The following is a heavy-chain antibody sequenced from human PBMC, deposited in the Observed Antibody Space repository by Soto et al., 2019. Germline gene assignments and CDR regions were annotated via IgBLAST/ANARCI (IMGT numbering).Heavy chain of an antibody. CDR2: ISSSSTI. CDR3: ARFFWLLVALWGSAFDF. J-gene: IGHJ3*01. CDR1: GFTFSSYI. D-gene: IGHD3-16*01. V-gene: IGHV3-48*01. Sequence: GGSLRLSCAASGFTFSSYIMNWVRQAPGKGLEWVSYISSSSTIYYADSVKGRFTISRDNAKNSLYLQMNSLRAEDTAVYYCARFFWLLVALWGSAFDFWCKATM.